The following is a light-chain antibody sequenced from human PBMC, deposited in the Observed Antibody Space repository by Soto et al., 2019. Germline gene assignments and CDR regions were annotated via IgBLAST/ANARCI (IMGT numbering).Light chain of an antibody. CDR2: EVS. J-gene: IGLJ1*01. CDR1: SSDVGGYNY. V-gene: IGLV2-14*01. Sequence: QSVLTQPASVSGSPGQSITISCTGTSSDVGGYNYVSWYQHHPGKAPKLMIYEVSNRPSEISNRFSGSKSGNTASLTISGLQAEDEADYYCNSYTSSSTLVFGTGTKVTVL. CDR3: NSYTSSSTLV.